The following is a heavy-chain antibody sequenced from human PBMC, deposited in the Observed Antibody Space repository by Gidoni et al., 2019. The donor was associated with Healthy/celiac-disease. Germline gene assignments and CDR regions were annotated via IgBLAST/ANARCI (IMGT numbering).Heavy chain of an antibody. CDR1: GFTVRSNY. D-gene: IGHD3-16*01. V-gene: IGHV3-53*02. Sequence: EVQLVETGGGLIQPGGSLRLSCAASGFTVRSNYMSWVRQAPGKGLEWVSVIYSGGSTYYAASVKGRFTISRDNSKNTLYLQMNSLRAEDTAVYYCARGGDKGYYYYMDVWGKGTTVTVSS. CDR3: ARGGDKGYYYYMDV. CDR2: IYSGGST. J-gene: IGHJ6*03.